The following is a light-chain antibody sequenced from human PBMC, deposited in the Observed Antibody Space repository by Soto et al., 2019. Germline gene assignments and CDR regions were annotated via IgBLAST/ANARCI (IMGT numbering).Light chain of an antibody. J-gene: IGKJ2*01. Sequence: EIVVTQSPGTLSLSPGERVTLSCRASQSVRNNFLAWYQQKPGQAPRLLIYGASSRATGIPDRFSGSGSGTDFTLTISRLEPEDFAVYYCQQYGSSPYTFGQGTKLEIK. CDR1: QSVRNNF. CDR2: GAS. V-gene: IGKV3-20*01. CDR3: QQYGSSPYT.